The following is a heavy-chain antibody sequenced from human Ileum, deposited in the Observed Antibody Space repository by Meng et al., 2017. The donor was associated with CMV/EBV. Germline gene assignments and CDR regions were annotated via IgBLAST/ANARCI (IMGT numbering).Heavy chain of an antibody. Sequence: YSMSWVRQAPGKGMEWVSSISGRGNHIFYADSVKGRFTISRDFAKNSVYLQMTSPGAGDTAVYFCARALDYDNSVYQYVQPPTHFDSWGQGTLVTVSS. CDR3: ARALDYDNSVYQYVQPPTHFDS. CDR2: ISGRGNHI. V-gene: IGHV3-21*01. D-gene: IGHD3-22*01. J-gene: IGHJ4*02. CDR1: YS.